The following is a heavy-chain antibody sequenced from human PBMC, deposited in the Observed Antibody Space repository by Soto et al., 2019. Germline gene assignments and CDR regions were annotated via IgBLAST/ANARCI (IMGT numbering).Heavy chain of an antibody. CDR3: ARVVSGSYFDY. Sequence: SETLSLTCTVSGGSSITGGYCWSWIRQHPGKGLEWIGYIYYSGTTHYNPSLKSRVTISVDTSKNQFSLKLSSVTAADTAVYYCARVVSGSYFDYWGQGTLVTVSS. D-gene: IGHD1-26*01. CDR2: IYYSGTT. CDR1: GGSSITGGYC. V-gene: IGHV4-31*03. J-gene: IGHJ4*02.